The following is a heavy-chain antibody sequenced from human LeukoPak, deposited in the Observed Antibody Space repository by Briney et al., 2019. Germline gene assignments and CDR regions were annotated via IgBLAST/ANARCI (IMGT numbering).Heavy chain of an antibody. CDR2: INPTSDFT. Sequence: ASVKVSCKASGYTFTSYYMHWVRQAPGQGLEWMGIINPTSDFTTYAQKFRGGVTMTRDMSTNTVYMELSSLRSEDTAVYYCAIGGLVEYSYGFFSTSQYNWFDPWGQGTLVTVSS. CDR1: GYTFTSYY. J-gene: IGHJ5*02. CDR3: AIGGLVEYSYGFFSTSQYNWFDP. D-gene: IGHD5-18*01. V-gene: IGHV1-46*01.